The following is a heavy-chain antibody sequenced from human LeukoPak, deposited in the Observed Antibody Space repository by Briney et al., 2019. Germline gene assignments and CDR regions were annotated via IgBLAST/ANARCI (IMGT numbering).Heavy chain of an antibody. D-gene: IGHD3-10*01. J-gene: IGHJ3*02. CDR3: ARGGSGILDAFDI. V-gene: IGHV4-39*07. Sequence: PSETLSLTCSVSGGPITTSSYYWGWIRQPPEKGLEWIGSIYYTGGTYYSPSLKSRVTISVDTSKNQFSLKLSSVTAADTAVYYCARGGSGILDAFDIWGQGTMVTVSS. CDR1: GGPITTSSYY. CDR2: IYYTGGT.